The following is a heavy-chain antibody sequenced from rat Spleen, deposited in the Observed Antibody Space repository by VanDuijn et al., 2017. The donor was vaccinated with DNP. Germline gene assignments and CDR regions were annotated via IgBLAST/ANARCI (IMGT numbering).Heavy chain of an antibody. D-gene: IGHD1-11*01. CDR1: GFTFTDYN. V-gene: IGHV5-22*01. Sequence: EVQLVESGGGLVQPGRSLILSCAASGFTFTDYNMAWVRQSPEKGLEWVATVSDEGLNTYYGDFVKGRFTISRDNAKNSLYLQMNSLRSEDTATYFCARQALRRLYWFAYWGQGTLVTVSS. CDR2: VSDEGLNT. CDR3: ARQALRRLYWFAY. J-gene: IGHJ3*01.